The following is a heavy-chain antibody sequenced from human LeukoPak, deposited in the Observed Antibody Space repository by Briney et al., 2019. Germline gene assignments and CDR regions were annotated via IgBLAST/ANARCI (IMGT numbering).Heavy chain of an antibody. CDR3: ARLDFWSVYYTRYVMDV. J-gene: IGHJ6*02. V-gene: IGHV5-51*01. CDR2: IYPGDSDT. D-gene: IGHD3-3*01. CDR1: GYSFTNYW. Sequence: GAFLQISCKDPGYSFTNYWNGLVRHMPGEGLEWRGIIYPGDSDTRYSPSFQGQITISADKSISTAYLQWSSLKASDTAMYYCARLDFWSVYYTRYVMDVWGQGTTVTVFS.